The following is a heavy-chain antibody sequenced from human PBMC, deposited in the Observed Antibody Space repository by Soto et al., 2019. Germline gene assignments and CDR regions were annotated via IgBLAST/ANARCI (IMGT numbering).Heavy chain of an antibody. CDR1: GGSISSYY. CDR3: ARHEAPSPTVKIDY. V-gene: IGHV4-59*08. CDR2: IYYSGST. J-gene: IGHJ4*02. D-gene: IGHD4-17*01. Sequence: SETLSLTCTVSGGSISSYYWSWIRQPPGKGLEWIGYIYYSGSTNYNPSLKSRVTISVDTSKNQFSLKLSSVTAADTAVYYCARHEAPSPTVKIDYWGQGTLVTVSS.